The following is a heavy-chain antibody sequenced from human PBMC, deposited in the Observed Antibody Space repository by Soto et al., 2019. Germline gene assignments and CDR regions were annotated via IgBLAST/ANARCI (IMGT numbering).Heavy chain of an antibody. CDR2: IYHSGST. CDR1: GGSISSSNW. D-gene: IGHD1-26*01. CDR3: ARVSGSYYYGMDV. V-gene: IGHV4-4*02. J-gene: IGHJ6*02. Sequence: QVQLQESGPGLVKPSGTLSLTCAVSGGSISSSNWWSWVRQPPGKGLEWIGEIYHSGSTNYNPSLKRRVTVSVDKSKKQFSLKLSSVTAADTAVYYCARVSGSYYYGMDVWGQGTTVTVSS.